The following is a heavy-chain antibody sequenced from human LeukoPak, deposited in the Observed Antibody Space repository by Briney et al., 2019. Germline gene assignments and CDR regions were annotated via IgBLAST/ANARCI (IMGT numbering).Heavy chain of an antibody. CDR2: IRYDGSNK. CDR1: GFTFSSYG. CDR3: AKDARAAVAGTGYYYYYMDV. D-gene: IGHD6-19*01. J-gene: IGHJ6*03. Sequence: PGGSLRLSCAASGFTFSSYGMHWVRQAPGKGLEWVAFIRYDGSNKYYADSVKGRFTISRDNSKNTLYLQMNSLRAEDTAVYYCAKDARAAVAGTGYYYYYMDVWGKGTTVTVSS. V-gene: IGHV3-30*02.